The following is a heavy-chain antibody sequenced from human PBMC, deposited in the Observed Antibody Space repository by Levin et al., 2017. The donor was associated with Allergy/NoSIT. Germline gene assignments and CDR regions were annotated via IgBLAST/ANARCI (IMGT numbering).Heavy chain of an antibody. CDR3: ARGEYFYDSGGSSKYYSYYYGMDV. CDR1: GDTFSSYA. Sequence: GASVKVSCKAPGDTFSSYAISWVRQAAGQGLEWIGGIIPVFGTPKYAQNLQGRVTISVDEPTNTAYMELSSLRSDDTAVYYCARGEYFYDSGGSSKYYSYYYGMDVWGQGTTVTVSS. CDR2: IIPVFGTP. D-gene: IGHD3-22*01. V-gene: IGHV1-69*13. J-gene: IGHJ6*02.